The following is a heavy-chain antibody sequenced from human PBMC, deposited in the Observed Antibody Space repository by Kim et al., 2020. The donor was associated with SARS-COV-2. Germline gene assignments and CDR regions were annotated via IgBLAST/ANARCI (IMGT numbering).Heavy chain of an antibody. D-gene: IGHD6-13*01. J-gene: IGHJ5*02. CDR1: GGSFSCYY. CDR2: INHSGST. V-gene: IGHV4-34*01. CDR3: ARGGGYSSSWYGYNWFDP. Sequence: SETLSLTCAVYGGSFSCYYWSWIRQPPGKGLEWIGEINHSGSTNYNPSLKSRVTISVDTSKNQFSLKLSSVTAADTAVYYCARGGGYSSSWYGYNWFDPWGQGTLVTVSS.